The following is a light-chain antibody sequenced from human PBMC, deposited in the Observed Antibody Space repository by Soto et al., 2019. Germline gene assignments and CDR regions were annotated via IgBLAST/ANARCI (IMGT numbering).Light chain of an antibody. V-gene: IGLV2-14*03. CDR3: TSYTSTSSYVA. CDR2: DVT. Sequence: QSALTQPASVSGSPGQSITISCAGTSTDVGGHYYVSWYQQHPGKAPKLIIYDVTDWPSGVSHRFSGSKSGNTASLTISRLQTEDEADYYCTSYTSTSSYVAVGGGTKLTVL. J-gene: IGLJ2*01. CDR1: STDVGGHYY.